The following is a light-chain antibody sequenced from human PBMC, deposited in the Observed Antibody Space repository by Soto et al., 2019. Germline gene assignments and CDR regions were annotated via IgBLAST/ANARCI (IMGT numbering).Light chain of an antibody. Sequence: DIQMTQSPSSLSASVGDRVTITCRASQSIYSSLNWYHQKPGKDPKLLIYAASNLQSGVPSRFSGSGSGTDFTLSISSLQPEDFATYHCQQSYSAPYTFGQGTKLEI. CDR1: QSIYSS. CDR3: QQSYSAPYT. V-gene: IGKV1-39*01. CDR2: AAS. J-gene: IGKJ2*01.